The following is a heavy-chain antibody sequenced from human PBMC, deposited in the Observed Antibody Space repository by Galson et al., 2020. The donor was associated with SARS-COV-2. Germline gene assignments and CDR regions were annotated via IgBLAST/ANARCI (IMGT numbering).Heavy chain of an antibody. J-gene: IGHJ4*02. D-gene: IGHD6-13*01. CDR1: GFTFISYA. V-gene: IGHV3-23*01. CDR2: ISGSGGST. CDR3: AKDLGGRCSSWPFDY. Sequence: GGSLRLSCAASGFTFISYAMSWVRQAPGKGLEWVSAISGSGGSTYYADSVKGRFTITRDNSKNTLYLQMNSLRAEDTAVYYCAKDLGGRCSSWPFDYWGQGTLVTVSS.